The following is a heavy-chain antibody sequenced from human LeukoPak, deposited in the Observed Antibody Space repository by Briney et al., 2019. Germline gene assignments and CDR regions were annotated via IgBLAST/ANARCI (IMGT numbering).Heavy chain of an antibody. J-gene: IGHJ4*02. Sequence: GGSLRLSCAASGFTFSDSYMSWIRQAPGKGLEYISYISSSGSTIYYADSVKGRFTLSRDNAKNSLSLGMNSLRAEDTAVYYCARGKYSFDYWGQGTLVTVSS. CDR3: ARGKYSFDY. CDR2: ISSSGSTI. V-gene: IGHV3-11*01. CDR1: GFTFSDSY.